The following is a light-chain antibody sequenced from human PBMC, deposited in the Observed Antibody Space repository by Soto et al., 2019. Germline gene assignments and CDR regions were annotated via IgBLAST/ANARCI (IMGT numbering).Light chain of an antibody. CDR1: QSVSSN. CDR2: GAS. CDR3: QQYNNLSRT. Sequence: ETVMTQSPATLSVSPGEGATLSCRASQSVSSNLVWYQHKPGQAPRLLIYGASTRATDIPARFSGSGSGTEFTLTISSLQSEDYAVYYCQQYNNLSRTFGGGTKVEIK. J-gene: IGKJ4*01. V-gene: IGKV3-15*01.